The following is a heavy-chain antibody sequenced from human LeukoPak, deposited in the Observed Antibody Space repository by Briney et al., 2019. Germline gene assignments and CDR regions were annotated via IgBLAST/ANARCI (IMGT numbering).Heavy chain of an antibody. CDR3: AKTNGYYSD. CDR2: ISGSGGTT. V-gene: IGHV3-23*01. Sequence: GGSLRLSCAASGFTFSSYGMNWVRQAPGKGLEWVSGISGSGGTTYYADSVKGRFAISRDNSKNSLSLQVSSLRAEDTAVYYCAKTNGYYSDWGQGTLVTVSS. D-gene: IGHD3-22*01. J-gene: IGHJ4*02. CDR1: GFTFSSYG.